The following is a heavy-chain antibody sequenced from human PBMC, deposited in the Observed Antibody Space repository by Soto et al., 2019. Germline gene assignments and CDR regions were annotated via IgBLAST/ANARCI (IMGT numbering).Heavy chain of an antibody. V-gene: IGHV4-59*01. Sequence: QVQLQESGPGLVKPSETLSLTCTVSGGSISSYYWSWIRQPPGKGLEWIGYIYYSGSTNYNPSLKSRVTISVDTSKNQFSLKLSSVTAADTAVYYCARDRNKWAHWGQGTLVTVSS. J-gene: IGHJ4*02. CDR1: GGSISSYY. CDR2: IYYSGST. CDR3: ARDRNKWAH. D-gene: IGHD1-26*01.